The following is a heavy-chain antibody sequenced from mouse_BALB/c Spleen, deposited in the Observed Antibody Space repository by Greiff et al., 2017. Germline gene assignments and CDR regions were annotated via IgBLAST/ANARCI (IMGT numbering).Heavy chain of an antibody. Sequence: EVKLQESGPDLVKPSQSLSLSCTVSGYSITSGYSWHWIRQFPGNILEWMGYIHYSGSTNYNPSLKSRISITRDTSKNQFFLQLKSVTTEDTSTYYCARWDWDVTMDYWGQGTSVTVSS. CDR3: ARWDWDVTMDY. D-gene: IGHD4-1*01. CDR1: GYSITSGYS. CDR2: IHYSGST. V-gene: IGHV3-1*02. J-gene: IGHJ4*01.